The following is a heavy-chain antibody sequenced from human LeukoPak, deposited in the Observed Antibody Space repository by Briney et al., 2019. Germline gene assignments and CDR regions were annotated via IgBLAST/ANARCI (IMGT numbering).Heavy chain of an antibody. V-gene: IGHV3-23*01. CDR1: GFTCSSYA. J-gene: IGHJ4*02. CDR3: AKDLIRSSGWYGFFDY. Sequence: QSGGSLRPSCAASGFTCSSYAMSWVRQSPGKGLECVSAISGGGVSTYYADSVKGRFTISRDNSKNTLYLQMNSLRAEDTAVYYCAKDLIRSSGWYGFFDYWGQGTLVTVSS. D-gene: IGHD6-19*01. CDR2: ISGGGVST.